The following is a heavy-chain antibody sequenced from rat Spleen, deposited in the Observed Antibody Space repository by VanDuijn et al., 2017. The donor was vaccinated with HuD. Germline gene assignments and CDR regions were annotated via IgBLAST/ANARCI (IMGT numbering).Heavy chain of an antibody. CDR2: ISTSGGST. Sequence: EVQLVESGGGLVQPGRSLKLSCAASGFTFSNYDMAWVRQAPTKGLEWVASISTSGGSTYYRDSVKGRFTVSRDNAKSTLYLQMDSLRSEDTATYYCARLNWEWGYVMDAWGQGASVTVSS. J-gene: IGHJ4*01. D-gene: IGHD5-1*01. CDR1: GFTFSNYD. V-gene: IGHV5-25*01. CDR3: ARLNWEWGYVMDA.